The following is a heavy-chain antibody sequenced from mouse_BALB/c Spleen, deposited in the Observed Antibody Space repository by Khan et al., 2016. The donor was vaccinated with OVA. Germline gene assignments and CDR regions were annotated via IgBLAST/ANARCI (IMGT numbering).Heavy chain of an antibody. CDR1: AYIFTNYW. V-gene: IGHV1-61*01. J-gene: IGHJ4*01. CDR3: ARCLMGAMDY. CDR2: IDPSDSET. Sequence: QVQLKESGAELVRPGASVTLSCKASAYIFTNYWMNWVRQRPGQGLEWIGLIDPSDSETHYNQMFKDKATLSVDKSSSTAYLQLSSLTSEDSEVYCCARCLMGAMDYWGQGTSVTVSS.